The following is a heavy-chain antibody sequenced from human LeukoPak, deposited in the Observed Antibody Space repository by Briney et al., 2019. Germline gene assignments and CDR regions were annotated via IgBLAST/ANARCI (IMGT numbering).Heavy chain of an antibody. V-gene: IGHV4-59*01. CDR3: ARVGYYYYYGMDV. J-gene: IGHJ6*02. CDR2: IYYSGST. Sequence: SETLSLTCTVSGGSISSYYWSWIRQPPGKGLEWIGYIYYSGSTNYNPSLKSRVTISVDTSKNQFSLKLSSVTAADTAVYYCARVGYYYYYGMDVWGQGTTVTVSS. CDR1: GGSISSYY.